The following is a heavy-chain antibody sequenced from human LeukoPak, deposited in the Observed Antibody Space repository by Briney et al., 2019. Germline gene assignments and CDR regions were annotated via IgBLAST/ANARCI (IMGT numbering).Heavy chain of an antibody. Sequence: ASVKVSCKASGYTFTGYYIHWVRQAPGQGLEWMGWINPDNGVTNYAQKFQGRVTITADKSTSTAYMELSSLRSEDTAVYYCARAANGSRFLRMGKSERGAFDIWGQGTMVTVSS. CDR2: INPDNGVT. CDR1: GYTFTGYY. V-gene: IGHV1-2*02. D-gene: IGHD3-10*01. CDR3: ARAANGSRFLRMGKSERGAFDI. J-gene: IGHJ3*02.